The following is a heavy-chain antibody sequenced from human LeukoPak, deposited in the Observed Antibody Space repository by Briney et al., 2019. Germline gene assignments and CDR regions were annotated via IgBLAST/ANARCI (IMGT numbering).Heavy chain of an antibody. Sequence: PGGSLRPSCAASGFTFSSYALSWVRQAPGKGLEWVSAISGSGAGTYYADSVQGRFTISRDNSKNTLYLQMNSLRAEDTAVYYCAKDPEMTTVTPSFFDYWGQGTLVTVSS. CDR1: GFTFSSYA. CDR2: ISGSGAGT. V-gene: IGHV3-23*01. J-gene: IGHJ4*02. D-gene: IGHD4-17*01. CDR3: AKDPEMTTVTPSFFDY.